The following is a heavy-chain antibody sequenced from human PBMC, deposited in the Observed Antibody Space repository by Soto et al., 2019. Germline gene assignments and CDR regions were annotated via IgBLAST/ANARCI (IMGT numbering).Heavy chain of an antibody. D-gene: IGHD2-15*01. CDR1: GGSISSSSYY. Sequence: SETLSLTCTVSGGSISSSSYYWGWIRQHPGKGLEWIGYIYYSGSTYYNPSLKSRVTISLDTSKNQFSLKLSSVTAADTAVYYCARLKVSYCSGGSCYSSHWFDPWGQGTLVTVSS. CDR3: ARLKVSYCSGGSCYSSHWFDP. CDR2: IYYSGST. J-gene: IGHJ5*02. V-gene: IGHV4-31*03.